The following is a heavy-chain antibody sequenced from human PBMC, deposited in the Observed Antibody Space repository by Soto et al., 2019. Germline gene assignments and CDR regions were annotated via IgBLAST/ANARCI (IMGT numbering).Heavy chain of an antibody. CDR2: ISSSSSYI. J-gene: IGHJ5*02. D-gene: IGHD2-15*01. CDR3: ARDLAFVENWFDP. CDR1: GFTFSSYS. Sequence: GESLKISCAASGFTFSSYSMNWVRQAPGKGLEWVSSISSSSSYIYYADSVKGRFTISRDNAKNSLYLQMNSLRAEDTAVYYCARDLAFVENWFDPWGQGTLVTVSS. V-gene: IGHV3-21*01.